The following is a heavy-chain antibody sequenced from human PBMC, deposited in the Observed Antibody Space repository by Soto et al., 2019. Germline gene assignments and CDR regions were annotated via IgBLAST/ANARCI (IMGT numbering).Heavy chain of an antibody. CDR2: ISYDGSNK. CDR1: EFTFSSYA. D-gene: IGHD3-22*01. J-gene: IGHJ4*02. V-gene: IGHV3-30-3*01. Sequence: QVQLVESGGGVVQPGRSLRLSCAASEFTFSSYAMHWVRQAPGKGLEWVAVISYDGSNKYYADSVKGRFTISRDNSKNTLYLQMNSLRAEDTAVYYCAREFGYDSTGFCDYWGQGTLVTVSS. CDR3: AREFGYDSTGFCDY.